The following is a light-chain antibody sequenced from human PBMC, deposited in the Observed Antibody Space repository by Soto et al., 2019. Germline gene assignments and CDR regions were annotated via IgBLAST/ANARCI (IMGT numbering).Light chain of an antibody. CDR2: RAS. Sequence: EMVLTQSPGTLSLSPGERATLSCRASQTISSSFLAWYQQKPDQAPRLLIYRASRRAPGIPDRFSGSGSWTDFTLTISRLEPEDFAVYYCHQFGSSPLDTFGPGTKAEIK. J-gene: IGKJ3*01. CDR1: QTISSSF. V-gene: IGKV3-20*01. CDR3: HQFGSSPLDT.